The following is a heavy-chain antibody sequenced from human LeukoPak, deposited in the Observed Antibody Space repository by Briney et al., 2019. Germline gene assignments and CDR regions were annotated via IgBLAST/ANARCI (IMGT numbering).Heavy chain of an antibody. D-gene: IGHD3-22*01. CDR2: ISDDGSIT. V-gene: IGHV3-74*03. Sequence: QPGGSLTLSCAASGFTFSRDWMHWARQAPGEGPVWVSRISDDGSITTYADSVKGRFTISRDNAKSTMFLQMNSLRAEDTAVYFCARRYYETNVYDRHFDHCGQGILVTVSS. CDR1: GFTFSRDW. CDR3: ARRYYETNVYDRHFDH. J-gene: IGHJ4*02.